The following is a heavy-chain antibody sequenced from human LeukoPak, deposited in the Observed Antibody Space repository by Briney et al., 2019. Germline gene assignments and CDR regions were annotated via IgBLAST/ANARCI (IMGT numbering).Heavy chain of an antibody. V-gene: IGHV4-59*01. CDR3: AREASLVVVTPGDYYYGMDV. D-gene: IGHD2-21*02. CDR2: IYYNGIT. CDR1: GGSISSYY. J-gene: IGHJ6*01. Sequence: SETLSLTCTVSGGSISSYYWSWIRQPPGKGLEWIGYIYYNGITNYNPSLTSRVTISVDTSKNQFSLKLSSVTAADTAVYYCAREASLVVVTPGDYYYGMDVWGQGTTATVSS.